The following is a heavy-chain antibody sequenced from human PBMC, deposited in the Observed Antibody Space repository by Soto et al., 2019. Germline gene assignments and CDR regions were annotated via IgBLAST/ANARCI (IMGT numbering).Heavy chain of an antibody. Sequence: VQLVESGGGSIQPGGSLRLSCAASGFTVSSNHMTWVRQAPGRGPEWVSTIYYNGNTFYADSVRGRFTISRDNSKNMLYLQMNSLRAEDTALYYCATGGDTAKDGYWGQGTLVTVSS. CDR3: ATGGDTAKDGY. CDR1: GFTVSSNH. V-gene: IGHV3-53*01. J-gene: IGHJ4*02. D-gene: IGHD5-18*01. CDR2: IYYNGNT.